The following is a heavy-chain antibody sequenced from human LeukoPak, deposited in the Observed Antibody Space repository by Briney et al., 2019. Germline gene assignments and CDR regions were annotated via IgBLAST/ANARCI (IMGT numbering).Heavy chain of an antibody. CDR3: ARGSPWLQWPAFDY. Sequence: SETLSLTCTVSGGSITGYYWTWIRQPPGKGLEWIGYIYYSGSTNYNPSLKSRVTISVDTSKNQFSLKLSSVTAADTAVYYCARGSPWLQWPAFDYWGQGTLVTVSS. D-gene: IGHD5-24*01. V-gene: IGHV4-59*01. CDR2: IYYSGST. CDR1: GGSITGYY. J-gene: IGHJ4*02.